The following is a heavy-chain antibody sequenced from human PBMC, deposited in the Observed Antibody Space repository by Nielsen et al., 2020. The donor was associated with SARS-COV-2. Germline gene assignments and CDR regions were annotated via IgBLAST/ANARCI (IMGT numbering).Heavy chain of an antibody. CDR1: GYTFTSYA. J-gene: IGHJ6*02. Sequence: ASVKVSCKASGYTFTSYAMNWVRQAPGQGLEWMGRINPYNGGTNYAQKFQGTVTMTRDASISTVYMELTSDDTAVYYCARARATIFGLVMSYGMDVWGQGTTVAVSS. V-gene: IGHV1-2*06. D-gene: IGHD3/OR15-3a*01. CDR3: ARARATIFGLVMSYGMDV. CDR2: INPYNGGT.